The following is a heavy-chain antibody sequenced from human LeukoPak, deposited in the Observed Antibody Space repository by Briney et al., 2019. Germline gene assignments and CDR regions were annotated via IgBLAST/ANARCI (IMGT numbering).Heavy chain of an antibody. CDR3: ARVVLGRRWLQTSYYYGMDV. D-gene: IGHD5-24*01. Sequence: SVTVSCKASGGTFSSYAISWVRQAPGQGLEWMGGIIPIFGTANYAQKFQGRVTITADESTSTAYLELSSLTSEDTAVYYCARVVLGRRWLQTSYYYGMDVWGQGTTVTVSS. CDR2: IIPIFGTA. CDR1: GGTFSSYA. V-gene: IGHV1-69*13. J-gene: IGHJ6*02.